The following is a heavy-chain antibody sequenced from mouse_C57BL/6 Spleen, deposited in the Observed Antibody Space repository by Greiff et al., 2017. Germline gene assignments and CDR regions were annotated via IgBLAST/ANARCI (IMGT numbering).Heavy chain of an antibody. CDR2: INPSNGGT. D-gene: IGHD1-1*01. CDR3: ARKGITTVVASYYFDY. Sequence: VQLQQSGTELVKPGASVKLSCKASGYTFTSYWMHLVKQRPGQGLEWIGNINPSNGGTNYNEKFKSKATLTVDKSSSTAYMQLSSLTSEDSAVYYCARKGITTVVASYYFDYWGQGTTLTVSS. CDR1: GYTFTSYW. J-gene: IGHJ2*01. V-gene: IGHV1-53*01.